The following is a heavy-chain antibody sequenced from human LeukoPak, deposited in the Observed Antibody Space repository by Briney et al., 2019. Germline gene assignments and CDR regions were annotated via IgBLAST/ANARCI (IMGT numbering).Heavy chain of an antibody. D-gene: IGHD3-9*01. J-gene: IGHJ6*03. CDR1: GFTFSGYW. CDR3: ARESRGYDILTGKYHRGYYSYYMDV. CDR2: INEDGSAK. V-gene: IGHV3-7*01. Sequence: PGGSLGLSCAASGFTFSGYWMTWLRQAPGKGLEWVANINEDGSAKYYLGSVKGRFTISRDNAKNSLYLQMNSLRAEDTAVYYCARESRGYDILTGKYHRGYYSYYMDVWGKGTTVTVSS.